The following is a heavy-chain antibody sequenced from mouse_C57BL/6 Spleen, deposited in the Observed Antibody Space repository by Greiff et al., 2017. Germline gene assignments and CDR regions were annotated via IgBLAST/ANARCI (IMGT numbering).Heavy chain of an antibody. D-gene: IGHD1-1*01. Sequence: QVQLQQPGPELVKPGASVKLSCKASGYTFTSYWLHWVQQRPGQGLEWIGNINPSNGGTNYNEKFKSKATLTVDKSSSTAYMQLRSLTSEDSAVFYIARCLLPYYFDYWGQGTTLTVSS. CDR3: ARCLLPYYFDY. CDR2: INPSNGGT. J-gene: IGHJ2*01. V-gene: IGHV1-53*01. CDR1: GYTFTSYW.